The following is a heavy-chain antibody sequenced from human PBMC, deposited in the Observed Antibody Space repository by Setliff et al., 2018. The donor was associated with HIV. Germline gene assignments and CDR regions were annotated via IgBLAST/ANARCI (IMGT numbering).Heavy chain of an antibody. J-gene: IGHJ4*02. CDR3: VAGSCGLIDY. D-gene: IGHD3-16*01. V-gene: IGHV3-7*01. CDR2: IKQDGSGA. CDR1: GFTFSDFG. Sequence: GGSLRLSCAAFGFTFSDFGMHWVRQAPGKGLEWVANIKQDGSGAYFVDSVKGRFTIARDNAKNSLSLQMNSRRAEDTAVYFCVAGSCGLIDYWGRGTLVTVSS.